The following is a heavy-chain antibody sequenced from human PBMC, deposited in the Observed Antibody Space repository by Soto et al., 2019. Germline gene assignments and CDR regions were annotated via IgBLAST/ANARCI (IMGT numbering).Heavy chain of an antibody. D-gene: IGHD2-21*01. CDR2: ITSNGGNT. V-gene: IGHV3-64*01. CDR1: GFTFSTYA. J-gene: IGHJ6*02. Sequence: HPGGSLRLSCAASGFTFSTYAMHWVRQAPGKGLQCVSAITSNGGNTDYASSVKGRFTISRDNSKNTLYLQMGSLRAEDMAVYYCTRRIPFGYGMDVWGQGTTVTVSS. CDR3: TRRIPFGYGMDV.